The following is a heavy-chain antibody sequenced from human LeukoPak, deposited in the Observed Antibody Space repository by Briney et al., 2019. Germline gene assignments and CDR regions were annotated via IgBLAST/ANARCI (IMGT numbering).Heavy chain of an antibody. Sequence: ASVKVSCKASRYTFTNYGVMWVRQAPGQGLKGMVWINAYNGNIDYAQNLQGRVTMTTDTSTSTAYMELRSLRSDDTATYYCAKDCSTGTCYGRHWGQGTLVSVSS. CDR2: INAYNGNI. D-gene: IGHD2-2*01. V-gene: IGHV1-18*01. CDR1: RYTFTNYG. J-gene: IGHJ4*02. CDR3: AKDCSTGTCYGRH.